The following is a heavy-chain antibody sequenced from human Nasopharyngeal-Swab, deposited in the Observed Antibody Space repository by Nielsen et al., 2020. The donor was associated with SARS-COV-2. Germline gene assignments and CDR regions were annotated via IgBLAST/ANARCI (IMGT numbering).Heavy chain of an antibody. V-gene: IGHV3-30*03. J-gene: IGHJ4*02. CDR1: GFTFSSYG. Sequence: GESLKISCAASGFTFSSYGMHWVRQAPGKGLEWVAVISYDGSNKYYADSVKGRFTISRDNSKNTLYLQMNSLRSEDTAVYYCATVYSAVYSSGWYFYWGQGTLVTVSS. D-gene: IGHD6-19*01. CDR3: ATVYSAVYSSGWYFY. CDR2: ISYDGSNK.